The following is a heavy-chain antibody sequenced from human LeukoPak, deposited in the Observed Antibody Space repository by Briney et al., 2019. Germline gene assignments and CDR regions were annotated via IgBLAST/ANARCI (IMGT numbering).Heavy chain of an antibody. CDR2: IYPSGST. Sequence: PSETLSLTCTASGGSISNYHWTWIRQPAGKGLEWIGRIYPSGSTNRNPSPKRRVTILVDDTTNQFSLRLSSVTAADTAVYYCARDKGASYWDIEPFDIWGQGTTVTVSS. CDR3: ARDKGASYWDIEPFDI. J-gene: IGHJ3*02. V-gene: IGHV4-4*07. CDR1: GGSISNYH. D-gene: IGHD1-26*01.